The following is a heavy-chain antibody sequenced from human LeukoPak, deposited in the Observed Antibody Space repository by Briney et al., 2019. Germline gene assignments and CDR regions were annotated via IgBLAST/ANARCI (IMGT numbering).Heavy chain of an antibody. J-gene: IGHJ4*02. V-gene: IGHV6-1*01. CDR1: GDSVSSNSAA. Sequence: SQTLSLTCAISGDSVSSNSAAWNWIRQSPSGGLEWLGRTYYRSKWYNDYAVSVKSRITINPDTSKNQFSLQLNSVTPEDTAVYYCARGPLTGDFQADYWGQGTLVTVSS. CDR3: ARGPLTGDFQADY. D-gene: IGHD7-27*01. CDR2: TYYRSKWYN.